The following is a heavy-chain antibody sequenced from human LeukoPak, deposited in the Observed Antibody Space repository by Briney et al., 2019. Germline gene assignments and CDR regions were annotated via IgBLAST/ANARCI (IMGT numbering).Heavy chain of an antibody. CDR3: AAFRTSSFYWFFDL. V-gene: IGHV4-30-2*01. D-gene: IGHD2-2*01. J-gene: IGHJ2*01. Sequence: PSQTLSLTCTVSGGSISSGGYYWSWIRQPPGKGLEWIGYIYHSGSTYYNPSLKSRVTISVDRSKNQFSLKLSSVTAADTAVYYCAAFRTSSFYWFFDLWGRGTLVTVSS. CDR1: GGSISSGGYY. CDR2: IYHSGST.